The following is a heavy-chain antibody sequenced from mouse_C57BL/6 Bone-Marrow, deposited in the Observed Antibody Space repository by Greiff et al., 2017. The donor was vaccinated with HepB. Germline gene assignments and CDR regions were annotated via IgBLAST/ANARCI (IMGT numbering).Heavy chain of an antibody. D-gene: IGHD2-4*01. V-gene: IGHV1-64*01. J-gene: IGHJ1*03. CDR1: GYTFTSYW. CDR3: ARRGYDYGYFDV. Sequence: QVQLKQPGAELVKPGASVKLSCKASGYTFTSYWMHWVKQRPGQGLEWIGMIHPNSGSTNYNEKFKSKATLTVDKSSSTAYMQLSSLTSEDSAVYYCARRGYDYGYFDVWGTGTTVTVSS. CDR2: IHPNSGST.